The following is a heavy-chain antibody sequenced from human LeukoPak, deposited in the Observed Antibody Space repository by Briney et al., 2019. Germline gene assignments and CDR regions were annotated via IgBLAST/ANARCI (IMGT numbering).Heavy chain of an antibody. CDR1: GFTVSSSY. J-gene: IGHJ4*02. CDR2: IYSGGST. Sequence: GGSLRLSCAASGFTVSSSYMSWVRQAPGKGLEWVSVIYSGGSTYYADSVKGRFTISRDNSKNTLYLQMNSLRAEDTAVYYCARERSEGRAFDYWGQGTLVTVSS. V-gene: IGHV3-66*01. CDR3: ARERSEGRAFDY.